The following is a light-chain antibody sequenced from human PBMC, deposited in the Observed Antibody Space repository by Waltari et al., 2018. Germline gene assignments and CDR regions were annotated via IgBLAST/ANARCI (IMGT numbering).Light chain of an antibody. Sequence: ELVLPQSPGTLSLSPGASATLSRRASQTVSSSYLAWYQQKPGQAPRLLIYGASSSAPGIPDRFSGSGSGTDFTLTISRLEPEDFAVYYCQQYGSSPTTFGQGTRLEIK. V-gene: IGKV3-20*01. CDR3: QQYGSSPTT. CDR2: GAS. CDR1: QTVSSSY. J-gene: IGKJ5*01.